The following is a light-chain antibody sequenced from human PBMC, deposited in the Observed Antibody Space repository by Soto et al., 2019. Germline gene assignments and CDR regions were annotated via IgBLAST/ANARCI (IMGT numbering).Light chain of an antibody. V-gene: IGKV3-11*01. CDR3: QQRSNWPVT. CDR1: QRVSSY. CDR2: DAS. Sequence: EIVLTQSPATLSLSPGERATLSSRASQRVSSYLAWYQQKPGQAPRLLIYDASNRATGIPARFSGSGSGTDFTLSISSLEPEDFAVYYCQQRSNWPVTFGQGTRVEIK. J-gene: IGKJ1*01.